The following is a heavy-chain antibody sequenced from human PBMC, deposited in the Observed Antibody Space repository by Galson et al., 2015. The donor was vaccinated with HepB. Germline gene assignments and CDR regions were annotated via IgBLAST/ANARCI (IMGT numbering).Heavy chain of an antibody. CDR1: GFTFSSYA. CDR3: ARVSNSGYFASDL. J-gene: IGHJ5*02. D-gene: IGHD3-22*01. Sequence: SLRLSCAASGFTFSSYAMHWVRQAPGKGLEWISYISRSGTAKYSESVKGRFTISRDIAKNSLYLQMNSLRDEDTAVYYCARVSNSGYFASDLWGQGTLVTVSS. CDR2: ISRSGTAK. V-gene: IGHV3-48*02.